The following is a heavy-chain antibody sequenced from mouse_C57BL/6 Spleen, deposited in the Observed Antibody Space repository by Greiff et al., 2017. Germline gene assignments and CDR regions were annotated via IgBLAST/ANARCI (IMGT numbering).Heavy chain of an antibody. Sequence: VQLQQSGAELVKPGASVKLSCKASGYTFTEYTIHWVKQRSGQGLEWIGWFYPGSGSIKYNEKFKYKATLTADKSSSTAYVELSSVTAEYSAVEFCERHDYYYDGYWYYGVWGTGTTVTVSS. CDR1: GYTFTEYT. CDR3: ERHDYYYDGYWYYGV. CDR2: FYPGSGSI. D-gene: IGHD1-1*02. V-gene: IGHV1-62-2*01. J-gene: IGHJ1*03.